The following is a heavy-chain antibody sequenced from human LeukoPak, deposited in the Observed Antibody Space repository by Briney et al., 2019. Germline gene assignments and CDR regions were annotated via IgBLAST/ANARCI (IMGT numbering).Heavy chain of an antibody. D-gene: IGHD1-26*01. V-gene: IGHV4-59*01. Sequence: SETLSLTCTVSGGSISSYYWSWIRQPPGKGLEWIGYIYYSGSTDYNPSLKSRVTISVDTSKNQFSLKLSSVTAADTAVYYCARGQVGATASFDYWGQGTLVTVSS. CDR2: IYYSGST. CDR3: ARGQVGATASFDY. J-gene: IGHJ4*02. CDR1: GGSISSYY.